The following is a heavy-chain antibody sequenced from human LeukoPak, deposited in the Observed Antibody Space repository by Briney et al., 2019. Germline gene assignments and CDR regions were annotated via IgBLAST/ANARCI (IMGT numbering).Heavy chain of an antibody. CDR3: TTDPFSMIVVVISSRVFDP. CDR2: IRSKANSYAT. D-gene: IGHD3-22*01. Sequence: GGSLRLSCAASGFTFSDSGMHWVRQASGKGLEWVGRIRSKANSYATAYAASVKGRFTISRDDSKNTLYLQMNSLKTEDTAVYYCTTDPFSMIVVVISSRVFDPWGQGTLVTVSS. V-gene: IGHV3-73*01. CDR1: GFTFSDSG. J-gene: IGHJ5*02.